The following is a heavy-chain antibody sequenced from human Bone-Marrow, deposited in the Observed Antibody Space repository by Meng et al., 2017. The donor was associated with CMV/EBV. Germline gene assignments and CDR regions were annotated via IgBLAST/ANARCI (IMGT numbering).Heavy chain of an antibody. V-gene: IGHV3-21*01. CDR2: ISSSSYI. J-gene: IGHJ4*02. Sequence: GESLKISCAASGFTFSSYSMNWVRQAPGKGLEWVSSISSSSYIYYADSVKGRFTISRDNAKNSLYLQMNSLRAEDTAVYYCARAYSSGWYYWGQGTLVTVSS. D-gene: IGHD6-19*01. CDR1: GFTFSSYS. CDR3: ARAYSSGWYY.